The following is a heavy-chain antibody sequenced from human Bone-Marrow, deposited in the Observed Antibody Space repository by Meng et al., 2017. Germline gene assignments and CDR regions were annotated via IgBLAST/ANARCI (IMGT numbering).Heavy chain of an antibody. CDR1: GFTLSDYY. J-gene: IGHJ4*02. V-gene: IGHV3-11*01. Sequence: QVPLEEYGGDFVNPGGSLSTSCAASGFTLSDYYMSWIRQAPWKGLEWVSYMHGSGTTIHYADSVRGRFTISGDNAKNSLYLQMNSLTADDTAVYFCARMRPYNSRTNFDYWGQGTLVTVSS. CDR3: ARMRPYNSRTNFDY. CDR2: MHGSGTTI. D-gene: IGHD6-13*01.